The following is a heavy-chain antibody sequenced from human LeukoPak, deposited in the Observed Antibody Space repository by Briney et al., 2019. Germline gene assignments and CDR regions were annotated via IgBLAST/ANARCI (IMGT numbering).Heavy chain of an antibody. Sequence: GGSLRLSCAASGFTFSSYSMNWVRQAPGKGLEWVSYISSSSSTIYYADSVKGRFTISRDNAKNSLYLQMNSLRAEDTAVYYCASVSGAYYGDYWGQGTLVTVSS. CDR3: ASVSGAYYGDY. CDR1: GFTFSSYS. V-gene: IGHV3-48*01. J-gene: IGHJ4*02. D-gene: IGHD1-26*01. CDR2: ISSSSSTI.